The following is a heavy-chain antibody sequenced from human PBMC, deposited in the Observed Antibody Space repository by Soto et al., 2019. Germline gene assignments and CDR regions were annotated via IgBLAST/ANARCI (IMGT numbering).Heavy chain of an antibody. J-gene: IGHJ4*02. V-gene: IGHV3-9*01. Sequence: EVQLVESGGGLVQPGRSLRLSCAASGFTFDDYAMHWVRQAPGKGLEWVSGISWNSGSIGYADSVKGRFTISRDNAKNSLYVQMNSLRAEDTALYYCAKAYSGSGGGFDHWGQGTLVTVSS. CDR3: AKAYSGSGGGFDH. CDR2: ISWNSGSI. D-gene: IGHD6-13*01. CDR1: GFTFDDYA.